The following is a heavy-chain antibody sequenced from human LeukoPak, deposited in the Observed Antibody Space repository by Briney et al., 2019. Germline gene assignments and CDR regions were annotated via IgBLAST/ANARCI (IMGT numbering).Heavy chain of an antibody. Sequence: SETLSLTCTVSGGSISIYYWSWIRQPPGKGLEWIGYIYYSGSTNCNPSLKSRVTISVDTSKNQFSLRLSSVTAADTAVYYCARGDSSGWYTTHAFDIWGQGTMVTVSS. V-gene: IGHV4-59*01. D-gene: IGHD6-19*01. CDR1: GGSISIYY. CDR3: ARGDSSGWYTTHAFDI. CDR2: IYYSGST. J-gene: IGHJ3*02.